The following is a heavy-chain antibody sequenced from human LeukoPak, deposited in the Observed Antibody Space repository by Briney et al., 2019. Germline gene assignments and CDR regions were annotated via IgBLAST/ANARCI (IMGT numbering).Heavy chain of an antibody. CDR2: INPNSGVR. CDR3: ARERSNGGLRLDF. D-gene: IGHD3-16*01. Sequence: ASVKVSCKASGYTFTDYYMHWVRQAPGQGLEWMGWINPNSGVRNYAQNFQGRVTMTRETSISTAYMELTWLSSDDTAVYYCARERSNGGLRLDFWGQGTLVTASS. J-gene: IGHJ4*02. CDR1: GYTFTDYY. V-gene: IGHV1-2*02.